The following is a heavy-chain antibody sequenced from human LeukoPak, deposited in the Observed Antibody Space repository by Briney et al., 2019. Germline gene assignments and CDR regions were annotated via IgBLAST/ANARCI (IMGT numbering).Heavy chain of an antibody. CDR1: GGSISSYY. V-gene: IGHV4-4*07. Sequence: SETLSLTCTVSGGSISSYYWSWIRQPAGKGLEWIGRIYTSGSTNYNPSLKSRVTISVDTSKNQFSLKLSSVTAADTAVYYCARAGGVKTAALDLDYWGQGTLVTVSS. CDR3: ARAGGVKTAALDLDY. J-gene: IGHJ4*02. CDR2: IYTSGST. D-gene: IGHD6-25*01.